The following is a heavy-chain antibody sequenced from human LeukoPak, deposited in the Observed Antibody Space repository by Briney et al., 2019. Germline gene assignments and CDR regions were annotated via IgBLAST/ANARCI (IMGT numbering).Heavy chain of an antibody. CDR1: GFTFSKYW. Sequence: GGSLRLSCAASGFTFSKYWMHWVRQAPGKGLEWVARMNSGGTEINFADSVRGRFTISRDNDKNTVYLHMSSLISEDTALYYCVRDLSGWYYLDFWGQGTLVTVSS. CDR2: MNSGGTEI. J-gene: IGHJ4*02. CDR3: VRDLSGWYYLDF. V-gene: IGHV3-74*01. D-gene: IGHD6-19*01.